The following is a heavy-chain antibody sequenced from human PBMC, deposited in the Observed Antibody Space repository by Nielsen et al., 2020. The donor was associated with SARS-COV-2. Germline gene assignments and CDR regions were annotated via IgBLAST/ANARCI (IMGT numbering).Heavy chain of an antibody. J-gene: IGHJ4*02. V-gene: IGHV3-9*01. CDR1: GFTFDDYA. CDR3: TKSYSGSYYDYFDY. Sequence: SLKISCAASGFTFDDYAMHWVRQPPGKGLEWVSGISWNSGSIGYADSVKGRFTISRDNAKNTLYLQMNSLRAEDTALYYCTKSYSGSYYDYFDYWGQGTLVTVSS. D-gene: IGHD1-26*01. CDR2: ISWNSGSI.